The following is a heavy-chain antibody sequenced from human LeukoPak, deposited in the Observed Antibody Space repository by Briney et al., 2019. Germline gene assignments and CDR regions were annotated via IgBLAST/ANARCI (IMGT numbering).Heavy chain of an antibody. Sequence: PSETLSLTCTVSADSISTYYWSWIRQPAGKGLEWIGHIFTSGSTNYNPSLKSRVSMSVDTSRNQFSLKLSSVTAADTAVYYCARRPGIAAAGEDYWGQGTLVTVSS. D-gene: IGHD6-13*01. CDR2: IFTSGST. V-gene: IGHV4-4*07. CDR3: ARRPGIAAAGEDY. CDR1: ADSISTYY. J-gene: IGHJ4*02.